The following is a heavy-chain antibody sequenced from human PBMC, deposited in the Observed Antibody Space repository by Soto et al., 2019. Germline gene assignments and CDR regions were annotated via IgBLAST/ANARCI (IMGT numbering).Heavy chain of an antibody. CDR3: ARPRPEDSSATTLDP. CDR1: GGSISSSSYY. V-gene: IGHV4-39*01. J-gene: IGHJ5*02. D-gene: IGHD6-6*01. CDR2: IYYSGST. Sequence: SETLSLTCTVSGGSISSSSYYWGWIRQPPGKGLEWIGSIYYSGSTYYNPSLKSRVTISVDTSKNQFSLKLSSVTAADTAVYYCARPRPEDSSATTLDPWGQGTLVTVSS.